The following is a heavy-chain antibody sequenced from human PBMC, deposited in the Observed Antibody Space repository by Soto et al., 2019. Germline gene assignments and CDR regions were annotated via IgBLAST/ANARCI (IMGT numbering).Heavy chain of an antibody. D-gene: IGHD3-3*02. J-gene: IGHJ4*02. CDR1: GFTFSDHY. V-gene: IGHV3-72*01. CDR2: TRNAANSFST. Sequence: GGSLRLSCAASGFTFSDHYMDWVRQAPGKGLEWVGRTRNAANSFSTQYAASVKGRFTISRDGSKSSLYLQMNSLKTEDTAVYYFAIISRPITYYLDYWGQGTLVTLSS. CDR3: AIISRPITYYLDY.